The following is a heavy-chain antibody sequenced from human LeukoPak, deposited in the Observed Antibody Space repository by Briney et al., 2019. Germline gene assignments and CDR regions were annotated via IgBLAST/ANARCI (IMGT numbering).Heavy chain of an antibody. CDR1: GGSISSYY. J-gene: IGHJ3*02. CDR2: IYYSGST. CDR3: ARGAGTGDYYDSSGYFDAFDI. Sequence: PSETLSLTCTVSGGSISSYYWSWIRQPPGKGLEWIGYIYYSGSTNYNPSLKSRVTISVDTSKNQCSLKLSSVTAADTAVYYCARGAGTGDYYDSSGYFDAFDIWGQGTMVTVSS. D-gene: IGHD3-22*01. V-gene: IGHV4-59*01.